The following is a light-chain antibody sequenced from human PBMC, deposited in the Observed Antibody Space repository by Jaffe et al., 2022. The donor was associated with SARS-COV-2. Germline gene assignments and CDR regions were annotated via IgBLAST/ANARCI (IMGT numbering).Light chain of an antibody. CDR1: QGISSY. CDR3: QQVHNFIIT. CDR2: AAS. Sequence: DIQLTQSPSFLSASVGDRVTITCRASQGISSYFAWYQQKPGKAPKLLIYAASTLQSGVPSRFSGSESGTEFTLTISSLQPEDFATYYCQQVHNFIITFGGGTKLESK. V-gene: IGKV1-9*01. J-gene: IGKJ4*01.